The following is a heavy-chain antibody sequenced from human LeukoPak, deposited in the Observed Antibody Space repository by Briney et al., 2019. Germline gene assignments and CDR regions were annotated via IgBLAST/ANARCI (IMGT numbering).Heavy chain of an antibody. D-gene: IGHD3-16*01. J-gene: IGHJ6*02. CDR2: IWYDGSNK. CDR3: ARETGGAVMGGFYYYGMDV. CDR1: GFTFSSYG. V-gene: IGHV3-33*01. Sequence: PGGSLRLSCAASGFTFSSYGMHWVRQAPGKGLEWVAVIWYDGSNKYYADSVKGRFTISRDNSKNTLYLQMNSLTTEDTAVYYCARETGGAVMGGFYYYGMDVWGQGTTVIVSS.